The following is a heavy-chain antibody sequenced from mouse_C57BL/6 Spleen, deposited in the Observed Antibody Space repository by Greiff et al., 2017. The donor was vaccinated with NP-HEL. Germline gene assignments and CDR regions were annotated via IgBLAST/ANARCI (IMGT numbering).Heavy chain of an antibody. J-gene: IGHJ2*01. CDR3: ARVSEIYYDYDGYFDY. CDR1: GFTFSSYA. Sequence: EVMLVESGGGLVKPGGSLKLSCAASGFTFSSYAMSWVRQTPEKRLEWVATISDGGSYTYYPDNVKGRFTISRDNAKNNLYLQMSHLKSEDTAMYYCARVSEIYYDYDGYFDYWGQSTTLTVSS. V-gene: IGHV5-4*03. D-gene: IGHD2-4*01. CDR2: ISDGGSYT.